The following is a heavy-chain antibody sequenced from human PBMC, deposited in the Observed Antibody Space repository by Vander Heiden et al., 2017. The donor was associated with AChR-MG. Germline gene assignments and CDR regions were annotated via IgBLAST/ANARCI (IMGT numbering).Heavy chain of an antibody. CDR3: AKEGYCSSTSCFIWSMDV. CDR1: GFPFSRHA. J-gene: IGHJ6*02. D-gene: IGHD2-2*01. Sequence: EVQLLESGGGLVQPGGSLRLSCAASGFPFSRHAMGWVRQAPGKGLGWVAAISGSGGSTYYADSVKGRFTISRDKSKNTLYLQMNSLRAEDTAIYYCAKEGYCSSTSCFIWSMDVWGQGTTVTVSS. V-gene: IGHV3-23*01. CDR2: ISGSGGST.